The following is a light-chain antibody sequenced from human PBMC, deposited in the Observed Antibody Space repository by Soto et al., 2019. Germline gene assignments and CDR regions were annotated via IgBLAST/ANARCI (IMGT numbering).Light chain of an antibody. CDR3: QQYGSSPPYLRYT. CDR2: GAS. V-gene: IGKV3-20*01. J-gene: IGKJ2*01. CDR1: QSVSSRY. Sequence: EIVLTQSPGTLSLSPGERATLSCRASQSVSSRYLVWYQQKPGQAPRLLIYGASSRATVIPDRFSGSGSGTDFTLTISRLEPEDFAVYYCQQYGSSPPYLRYTFGQGTKLEIK.